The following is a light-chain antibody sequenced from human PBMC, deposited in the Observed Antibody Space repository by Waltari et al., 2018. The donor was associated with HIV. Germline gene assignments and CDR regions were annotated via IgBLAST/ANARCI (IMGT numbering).Light chain of an antibody. CDR1: SSDIWTYIV. V-gene: IGLV2-23*01. CDR3: CAYAGSTTYVI. Sequence: QSALTQPASVSGSPGQSLPIPCPGTSSDIWTYIVFSWFQHHPGKAPKLMIYEDTKRPPGVSNRFSGSKSGNTASLTISGLQGEDEADYYCCAYAGSTTYVIFGGGTKLTVL. CDR2: EDT. J-gene: IGLJ2*01.